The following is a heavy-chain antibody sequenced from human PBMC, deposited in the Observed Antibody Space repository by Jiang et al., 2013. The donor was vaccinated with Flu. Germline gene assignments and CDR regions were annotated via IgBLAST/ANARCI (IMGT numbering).Heavy chain of an antibody. CDR1: GFTFKSYA. Sequence: SLTLSCAASGFTFKSYAMSWVRQAPGKGLEWVSGISGGGEGTYYADSVKGRFTISRDNSQNTLYLQMSSLRAEDTALYYCAKLTDYFDSSGNFDYWGQGTQLTVSS. D-gene: IGHD3-22*01. V-gene: IGHV3-23*01. CDR2: ISGGGEGT. J-gene: IGHJ4*02. CDR3: AKLTDYFDSSGNFDY.